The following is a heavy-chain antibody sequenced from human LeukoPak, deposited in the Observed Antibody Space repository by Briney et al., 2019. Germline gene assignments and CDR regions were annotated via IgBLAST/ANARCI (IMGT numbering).Heavy chain of an antibody. D-gene: IGHD5-12*01. CDR3: AKDGAWLRFDD. CDR1: GFTVNSNY. Sequence: GGSLRLSCAASGFTVNSNYMTWVRQAPGKGLEWVSVIYTDGRTDYADSVKGRFTISRDDSKNTLYLQMKNLRAEDTAVYYCAKDGAWLRFDDWGQGILVTVSS. J-gene: IGHJ4*02. CDR2: IYTDGRT. V-gene: IGHV3-53*01.